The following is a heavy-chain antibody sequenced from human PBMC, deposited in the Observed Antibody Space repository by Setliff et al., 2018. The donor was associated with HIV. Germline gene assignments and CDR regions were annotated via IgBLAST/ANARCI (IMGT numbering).Heavy chain of an antibody. V-gene: IGHV3-73*01. J-gene: IGHJ4*02. CDR3: TKVGYCCSASCYASDY. CDR2: IRTKANSYAT. CDR1: GFSFSNSA. Sequence: GSLRLSCAASGFSFSNSAMHWVRQASGKGLEWVGRIRTKANSYATAYGAAVKGGFTISRDDSKNTAYLQMNSLKTEDTAVYYCTKVGYCCSASCYASDYWGQGTLVT. D-gene: IGHD2-2*01.